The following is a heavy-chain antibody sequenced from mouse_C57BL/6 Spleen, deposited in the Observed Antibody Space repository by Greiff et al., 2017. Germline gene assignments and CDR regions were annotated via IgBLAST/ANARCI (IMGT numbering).Heavy chain of an antibody. CDR2: IDPEDGDT. J-gene: IGHJ2*01. V-gene: IGHV14-1*01. CDR1: GFNINVYY. CDR3: TTDNDGDD. D-gene: IGHD2-4*01. Sequence: VQLQQSGAELVRPGASVTLSCTASGFNINVYYMPWVKPRPDQGLEWIGRIDPEDGDTEYAPKFPGKATMTADTSANQAYLQLSSLTSEDNAVDYCTTDNDGDDWGQGTTLTVSS.